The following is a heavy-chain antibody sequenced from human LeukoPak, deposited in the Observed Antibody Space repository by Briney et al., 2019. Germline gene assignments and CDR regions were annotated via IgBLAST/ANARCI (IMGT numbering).Heavy chain of an antibody. V-gene: IGHV1-69*06. Sequence: SVKVSCKASGGTFSSYAISWVRQAPGQGLEWMGGIIPIFGTANYAQKFQGRVTITADKSTSTACMELSSLRSEDTAVYYCASVYVMGYCSGGSCYSGLDYWGQGTLVTVSS. D-gene: IGHD2-15*01. CDR2: IIPIFGTA. J-gene: IGHJ4*02. CDR3: ASVYVMGYCSGGSCYSGLDY. CDR1: GGTFSSYA.